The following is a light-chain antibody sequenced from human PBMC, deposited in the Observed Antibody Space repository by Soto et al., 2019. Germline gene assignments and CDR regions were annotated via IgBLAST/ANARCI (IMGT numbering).Light chain of an antibody. CDR2: GAS. CDR3: QQYGSSPMSP. CDR1: QSVSSSY. Sequence: EIVLTQSPGTLSLSPGERATLSCRASQSVSSSYLAWYQQKPGQAPRLLISGASSRATGIPDRFSGSGSGTDFTLTISRLETEDFAVYYCQQYGSSPMSPFGQGTQLEIK. V-gene: IGKV3-20*01. J-gene: IGKJ2*01.